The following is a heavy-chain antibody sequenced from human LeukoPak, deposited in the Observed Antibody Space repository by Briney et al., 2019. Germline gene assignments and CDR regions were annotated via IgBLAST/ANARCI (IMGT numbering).Heavy chain of an antibody. J-gene: IGHJ3*02. CDR2: IYHSGRT. Sequence: SETLSLTCTVSGYSISSGYYWGWIRQPPGKGLEWIGSIYHSGRTFYNPSLKSRVTMSVDTSKNQFSLKLTSVTAADTAVYYCARGGLGATENAFDIWGQGTRVTVSP. CDR1: GYSISSGYY. CDR3: ARGGLGATENAFDI. V-gene: IGHV4-38-2*02. D-gene: IGHD3-16*01.